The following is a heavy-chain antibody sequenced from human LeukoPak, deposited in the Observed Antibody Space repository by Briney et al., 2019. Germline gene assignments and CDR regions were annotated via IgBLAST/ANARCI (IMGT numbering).Heavy chain of an antibody. V-gene: IGHV1-18*01. J-gene: IGHJ3*02. CDR1: GGTFTSYG. CDR2: ISAYNGNT. Sequence: ASVKVSCKASGGTFTSYGISWVRQAPGQGLEWMGWISAYNGNTNYAQKLQGRVTMTTDTSTSTAYMELRSLRSDDTAVYYCARHCGGDCHRGGGAFDIWGQGTMVTVSS. D-gene: IGHD2-21*02. CDR3: ARHCGGDCHRGGGAFDI.